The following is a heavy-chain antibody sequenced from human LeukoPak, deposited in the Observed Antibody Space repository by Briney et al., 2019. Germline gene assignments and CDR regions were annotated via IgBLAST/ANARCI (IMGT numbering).Heavy chain of an antibody. Sequence: GASVKVSCKDSGYTFTSYGISWVRQAPGQGLEWMGWISAYNGNTNYAQKLQGRVTMTTDTSTSTAYMELRSLRSDDTAVYYCARRMGGSYYERGLVFWGQGTLVTVSS. D-gene: IGHD1-26*01. V-gene: IGHV1-18*01. CDR3: ARRMGGSYYERGLVF. CDR1: GYTFTSYG. CDR2: ISAYNGNT. J-gene: IGHJ4*02.